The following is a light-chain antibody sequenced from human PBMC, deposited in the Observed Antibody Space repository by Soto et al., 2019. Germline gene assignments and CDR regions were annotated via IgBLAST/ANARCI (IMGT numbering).Light chain of an antibody. CDR3: HVWDSSRDHVV. J-gene: IGLJ2*01. CDR1: NFGSKN. Sequence: SYELTQPPSVSVAPGQTARITCGGNNFGSKNVHWYQQKPGQAPVLVVHDDSDRPSGIPERFSGSNSGNTATLTISRVEAGDEADYFCHVWDSSRDHVVFGGGTQLTVL. V-gene: IGLV3-21*02. CDR2: DDS.